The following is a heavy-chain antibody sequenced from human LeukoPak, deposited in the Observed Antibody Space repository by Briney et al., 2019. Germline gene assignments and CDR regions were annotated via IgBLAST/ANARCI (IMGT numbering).Heavy chain of an antibody. J-gene: IGHJ4*02. D-gene: IGHD3-16*01. CDR3: ARGLGGY. CDR2: INHSGST. CDR1: GGSFSGYY. V-gene: IGHV4-34*01. Sequence: SATLSLTCAVYGGSFSGYYWRWVRQPPGKGLEWIGEINHSGSTTYNPSLKSRATISVDTSKNQFSLKLSSLTAACTAGYTCARGLGGYWGQGALVTVSS.